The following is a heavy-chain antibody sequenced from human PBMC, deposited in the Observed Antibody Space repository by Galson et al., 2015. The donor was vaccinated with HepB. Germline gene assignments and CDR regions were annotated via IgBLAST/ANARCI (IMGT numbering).Heavy chain of an antibody. CDR2: IWYDGSNK. CDR3: ARDQGEWELPLPGYYGMDV. V-gene: IGHV3-33*01. J-gene: IGHJ6*02. D-gene: IGHD1-26*01. Sequence: SLRLSCAASGFTFSSYGMHWVRQAPGKGLEWVAVIWYDGSNKYYADSVKGRFTISRDNSKNTLYLQMNSLRAEDTAVYYCARDQGEWELPLPGYYGMDVWGQGTTVTVSS. CDR1: GFTFSSYG.